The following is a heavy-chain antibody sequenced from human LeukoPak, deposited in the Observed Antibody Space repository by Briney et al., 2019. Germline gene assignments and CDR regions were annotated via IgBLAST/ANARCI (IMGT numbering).Heavy chain of an antibody. Sequence: GGSVSLSCAASGFLFSSYEMNWVRQAPGKGLEWVSYISSSGTTKYYADSVRGRFTISRDNAKNSLYLQMNSLRAEDTALYYFARHPLGYQGSESYYKFNWFDPWGKGILVTVSS. D-gene: IGHD3-10*01. CDR3: ARHPLGYQGSESYYKFNWFDP. CDR1: GFLFSSYE. J-gene: IGHJ5*02. CDR2: ISSSGTTK. V-gene: IGHV3-48*03.